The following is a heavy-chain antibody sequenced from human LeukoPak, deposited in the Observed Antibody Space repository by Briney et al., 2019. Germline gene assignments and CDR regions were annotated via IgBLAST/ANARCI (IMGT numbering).Heavy chain of an antibody. CDR1: GGSVSSGSYY. D-gene: IGHD6-13*01. J-gene: IGHJ4*02. CDR2: IYHSGST. V-gene: IGHV4-30-2*01. CDR3: ARGRYSSSWVFDY. Sequence: SETLSLTCTVSGGSVSSGSYYWSWIRQPPGKGLEWIGYIYHSGSTYYNPSLKSRVTISVDRSKNQFSLKLSSVTAADTAVYYCARGRYSSSWVFDYWGQGTLVTVSS.